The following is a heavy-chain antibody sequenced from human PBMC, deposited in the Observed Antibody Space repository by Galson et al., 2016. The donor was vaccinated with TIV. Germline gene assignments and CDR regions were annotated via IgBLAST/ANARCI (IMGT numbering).Heavy chain of an antibody. CDR1: GGTFSRHT. CDR3: ARADSVDISSTEY. D-gene: IGHD3-9*01. V-gene: IGHV1-69*02. CDR2: IIPLLGIA. Sequence: SGGTFSRHTVSWVRQAPGQGLEWVGRIIPLLGIAGFAQKFQGRVTITADRFTGTAYLELSSLKPGDTAVYYCARADSVDISSTEYWGQGTLVTVSS. J-gene: IGHJ4*02.